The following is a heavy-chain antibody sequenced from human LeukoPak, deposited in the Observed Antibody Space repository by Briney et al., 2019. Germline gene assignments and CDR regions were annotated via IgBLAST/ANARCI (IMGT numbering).Heavy chain of an antibody. D-gene: IGHD2-15*01. V-gene: IGHV3-23*01. J-gene: IGHJ4*02. CDR2: ISGSGGST. CDR1: GFTFSSYA. CDR3: AKEMGYCSGGSCSFDY. Sequence: GGSLRLSCAASGFTFSSYAMSWVRQAPGKGLEWVSAISGSGGSTYYADSVKGRFTISRDNSKNTLYLQMNSLRAEDTAVYYCAKEMGYCSGGSCSFDYWGQGTLVTVS.